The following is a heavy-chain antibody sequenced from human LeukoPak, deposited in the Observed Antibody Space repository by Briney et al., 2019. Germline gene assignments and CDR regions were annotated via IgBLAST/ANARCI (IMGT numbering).Heavy chain of an antibody. D-gene: IGHD1-26*01. CDR2: IYYSGST. Sequence: SETLSLTCTVSGGSISSYYWSWIRQPPGKGLEWIGYIYYSGSTNYNPSLKSRVTISVDTSKNQFSLKLSSVTATDTAVYYCATSIVGATPLFDYWGQGTLVTVSS. V-gene: IGHV4-59*08. CDR3: ATSIVGATPLFDY. J-gene: IGHJ4*02. CDR1: GGSISSYY.